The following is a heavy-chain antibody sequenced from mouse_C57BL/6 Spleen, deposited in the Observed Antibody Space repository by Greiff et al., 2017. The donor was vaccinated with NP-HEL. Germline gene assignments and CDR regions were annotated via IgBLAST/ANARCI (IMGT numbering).Heavy chain of an antibody. CDR1: GFTFSDYG. D-gene: IGHD2-3*01. CDR3: ARDGYYNDAMDY. Sequence: EVHLVESGGGLVKPGGSLKLSCAASGFTFSDYGMHWVRQAPEKGLEWVAYISSGSSTIYYADTVKGRFTISRDNAKNTLFLQMTSLRSEDTAMYYCARDGYYNDAMDYWGQGTSVTVSS. J-gene: IGHJ4*01. CDR2: ISSGSSTI. V-gene: IGHV5-17*01.